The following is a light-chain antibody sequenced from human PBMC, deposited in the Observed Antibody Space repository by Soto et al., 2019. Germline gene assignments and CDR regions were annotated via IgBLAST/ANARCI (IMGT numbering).Light chain of an antibody. CDR2: DTS. CDR1: QSVGSS. J-gene: IGKJ4*01. CDR3: QQYHSTRLT. Sequence: EIVLTQSPATLSLSPGERATLSCRASQSVGSSLAWYQQKPGQAPRLLIYDTSNRATGIPARFSGSGSGTDFTLTISSLQAEDVAVYYCQQYHSTRLTFGGGTKVDIK. V-gene: IGKV3-11*01.